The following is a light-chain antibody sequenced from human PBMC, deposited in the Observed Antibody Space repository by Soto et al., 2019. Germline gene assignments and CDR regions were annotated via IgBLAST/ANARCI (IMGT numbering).Light chain of an antibody. CDR3: QQYGNSPWT. CDR2: GAS. J-gene: IGKJ1*01. V-gene: IGKV3-20*01. Sequence: EIVLTQSPGTLSLSPGERATLSCRASQSVTSSYLAWYQQKPGQAPRLFIYGASSRATGIPDRFRGSGSGTDFTLTISRLEPEDFAVYHCQQYGNSPWTFGQGTKVEIK. CDR1: QSVTSSY.